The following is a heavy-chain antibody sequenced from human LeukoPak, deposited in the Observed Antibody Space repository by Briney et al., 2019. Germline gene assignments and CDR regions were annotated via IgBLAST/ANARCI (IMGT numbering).Heavy chain of an antibody. J-gene: IGHJ5*02. Sequence: GGSLRLSCAASGFTFSNYGMYWVRQAPGKGLEWVAFIRYDGSGKFYADSVKGRFTMSRDNSKNTLYLQMDSLRPEDTAVYYCAKGQLGIQSSKWFDPWGQGTLVTVSS. CDR3: AKGQLGIQSSKWFDP. D-gene: IGHD7-27*01. CDR1: GFTFSNYG. V-gene: IGHV3-30*02. CDR2: IRYDGSGK.